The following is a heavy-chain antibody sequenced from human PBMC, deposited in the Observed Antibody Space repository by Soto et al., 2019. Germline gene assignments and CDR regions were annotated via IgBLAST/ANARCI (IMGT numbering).Heavy chain of an antibody. CDR2: IGFGTTTI. V-gene: IGHV3-48*02. Sequence: ESGGGLVQPGGSLRLSCAASGFSFSSYTMNWVRQAPGKGLEWVSYIGFGTTTIYYADSVKGRFTISRDNAKNSLYLQMNSLRDEDTAVYYCARDHLFALDYWGQGTLVTVSS. CDR3: ARDHLFALDY. CDR1: GFSFSSYT. J-gene: IGHJ4*02.